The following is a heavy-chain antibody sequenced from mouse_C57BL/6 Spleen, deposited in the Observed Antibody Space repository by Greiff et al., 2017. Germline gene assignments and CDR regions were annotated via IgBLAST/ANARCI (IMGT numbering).Heavy chain of an antibody. V-gene: IGHV1-72*01. CDR1: GYTFTSYW. D-gene: IGHD1-1*01. CDR2: IDPNSGGT. J-gene: IGHJ2*01. Sequence: VQLQQPGAELVKPGASVKLSCKASGYTFTSYWMHWVKQRPGRGLEWIGRIDPNSGGTKYNEKFKSKATLTVDKPSRTAYMHLSSLTSEDSAVYYCARRDITTGFDYWGQGTTLTVSS. CDR3: ARRDITTGFDY.